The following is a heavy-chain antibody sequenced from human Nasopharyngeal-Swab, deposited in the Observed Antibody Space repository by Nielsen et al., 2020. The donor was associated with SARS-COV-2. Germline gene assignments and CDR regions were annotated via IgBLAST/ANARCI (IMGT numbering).Heavy chain of an antibody. D-gene: IGHD1-7*01. CDR1: GGSISRGGYY. Sequence: SETLSLTCTVSGGSISRGGYYWSWIRQHPGKGLEWIGYIYYSGSTYYNPSLKSRVTISVDTPKNQFSLKLSSVTAADTAVYYCARSRVTGTTESYFYGMDVWGQGTTVTVSS. V-gene: IGHV4-31*03. J-gene: IGHJ6*02. CDR2: IYYSGST. CDR3: ARSRVTGTTESYFYGMDV.